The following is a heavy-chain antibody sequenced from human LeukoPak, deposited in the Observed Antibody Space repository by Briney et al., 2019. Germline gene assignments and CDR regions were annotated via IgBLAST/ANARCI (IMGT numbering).Heavy chain of an antibody. CDR1: GGSFSGYY. J-gene: IGHJ5*02. D-gene: IGHD6-13*01. Sequence: PSETLSLTCAVYGGSFSGYYWSWIRQPPGKGLEWIGEINHSGSTNYNPSLKSRVTISVDTSKKQFSLKLSSVTAADTAVYFCARAYSSSWYFNWFDPWGQGTLVTVSS. V-gene: IGHV4-34*01. CDR2: INHSGST. CDR3: ARAYSSSWYFNWFDP.